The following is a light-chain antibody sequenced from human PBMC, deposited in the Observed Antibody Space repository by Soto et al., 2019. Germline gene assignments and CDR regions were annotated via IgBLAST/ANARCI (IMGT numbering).Light chain of an antibody. V-gene: IGLV2-11*01. CDR2: DVS. CDR3: CSSAGTYPAV. J-gene: IGLJ3*02. Sequence: QSALTQPRSVSGSPVQSVTISCTGTSSAVGGYNYVSWYHQHPGKAPKLMIYDVSKRPSGVPDRFSGSKSGNTASLTISGLQAEDEADYYCCSSAGTYPAVFGGGTKLTVL. CDR1: SSAVGGYNY.